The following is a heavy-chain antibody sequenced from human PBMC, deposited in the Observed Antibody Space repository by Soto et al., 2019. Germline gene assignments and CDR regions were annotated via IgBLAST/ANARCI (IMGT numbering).Heavy chain of an antibody. CDR2: ISSSSSYI. D-gene: IGHD2-2*03. CDR1: GFTFSSYS. J-gene: IGHJ4*02. Sequence: GSLRLSCAASGFTFSSYSMNWVRQAPGKGLEWVSSISSSSSYIYYADSVKGRFTISRDNANNSLYLQMNSLRAEDTAVYYCATSYGNCSSTSCYLVFDYWGQGTLVTVSS. V-gene: IGHV3-21*01. CDR3: ATSYGNCSSTSCYLVFDY.